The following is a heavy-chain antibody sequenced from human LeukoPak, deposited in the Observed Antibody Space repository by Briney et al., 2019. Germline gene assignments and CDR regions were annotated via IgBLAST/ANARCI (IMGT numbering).Heavy chain of an antibody. V-gene: IGHV3-7*01. CDR3: ARDQPYYYDRSGFDY. J-gene: IGHJ4*02. D-gene: IGHD3-22*01. CDR2: IKKDGSEK. Sequence: GGTLRLSCAASGFTFSSYWTSWVRQAPGKGLEWVANIKKDGSEKYYVDSVKGRFTISRDNSKNSLYLQMNTLRAEDTAVYYCARDQPYYYDRSGFDYWGQGTLVTVSS. CDR1: GFTFSSYW.